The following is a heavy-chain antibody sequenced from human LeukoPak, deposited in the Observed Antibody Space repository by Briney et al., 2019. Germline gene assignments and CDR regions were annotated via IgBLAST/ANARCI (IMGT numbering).Heavy chain of an antibody. D-gene: IGHD3-9*01. Sequence: GGSLRLSCAASGFTFSNYAMSWVRQAPGKGLEWVSAILGSGGSTYYADSVKGRFTISRDNSKSTLYLQMNSLRAEDTALYYCAKWGDYDVLTGYYVPDYWGQGTLVTVSS. CDR3: AKWGDYDVLTGYYVPDY. CDR1: GFTFSNYA. V-gene: IGHV3-23*01. J-gene: IGHJ4*02. CDR2: ILGSGGST.